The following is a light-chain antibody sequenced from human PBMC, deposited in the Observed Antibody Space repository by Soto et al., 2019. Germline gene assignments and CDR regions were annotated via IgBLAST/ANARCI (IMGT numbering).Light chain of an antibody. J-gene: IGKJ3*01. Sequence: EVVLTQSPATLSLSPGEGATLSCRASQSVGNYLVWYQQRPGQAPRLLIYDASSRATGIPARFSGSGSGTDFTLTITSLEPEDFAVYYCQQRSNWIFTFGPGTIVDIK. CDR3: QQRSNWIFT. CDR1: QSVGNY. V-gene: IGKV3-11*01. CDR2: DAS.